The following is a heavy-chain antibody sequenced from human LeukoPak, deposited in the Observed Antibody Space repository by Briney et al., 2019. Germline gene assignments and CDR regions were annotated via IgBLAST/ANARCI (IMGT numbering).Heavy chain of an antibody. Sequence: SETLSLTCTVSGGSISSYYWSWIRQPPGKGLEWIGYIYYSGSTNYNPSLKSRVTISVDTSKNQFSLRLNSVTAADTAIYYCARHVTSGLYYFDYWGQGSLVTVSS. V-gene: IGHV4-59*08. CDR1: GGSISSYY. D-gene: IGHD6-25*01. CDR3: ARHVTSGLYYFDY. J-gene: IGHJ4*02. CDR2: IYYSGST.